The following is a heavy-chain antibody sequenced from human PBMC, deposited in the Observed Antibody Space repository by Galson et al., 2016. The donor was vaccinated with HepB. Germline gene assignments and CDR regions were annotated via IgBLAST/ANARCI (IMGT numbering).Heavy chain of an antibody. Sequence: SLRLSCAASGFTFRNYGMTWVRQAPGEGQEWSTGIRGSGDSTYTADPVKGRFTISRDNFKSTLSLRMNRLRAEDTAVYYCVKTQGYSTGWYGMDVWGQGTTVTVSS. J-gene: IGHJ6*02. CDR1: GFTFRNYG. CDR2: IRGSGDST. CDR3: VKTQGYSTGWYGMDV. V-gene: IGHV3-23*01. D-gene: IGHD6-19*01.